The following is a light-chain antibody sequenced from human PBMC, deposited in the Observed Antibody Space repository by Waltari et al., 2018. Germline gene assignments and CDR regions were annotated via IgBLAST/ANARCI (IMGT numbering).Light chain of an antibody. V-gene: IGLV2-14*03. J-gene: IGLJ1*01. Sequence: QSALTQPASVSGSPGQSITVSCTGTSNDVGAYNYVSWYQQHPGKVPKLIIYDVTKRPSGISYRFSGSKSGNTASLTISELQAEDEADYYCSSYTTDSTYVFGTGTKVTVL. CDR3: SSYTTDSTYV. CDR1: SNDVGAYNY. CDR2: DVT.